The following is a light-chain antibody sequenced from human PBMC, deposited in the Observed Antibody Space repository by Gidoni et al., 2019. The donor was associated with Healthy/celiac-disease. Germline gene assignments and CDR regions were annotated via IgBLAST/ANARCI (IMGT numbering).Light chain of an antibody. V-gene: IGKV4-1*01. J-gene: IGKJ2*01. CDR1: QSVLYSSNNKNY. CDR3: QQSYSTPFT. CDR2: WAS. Sequence: DIVMTQSPDSLAVSLGERATINCKPSQSVLYSSNNKNYLAWYQQKPGQPPKLLIYWASTRESGVPDRFRGSGSGTDFTLTISSLQAEDVAVYYCQQSYSTPFTFGQXTKLEIK.